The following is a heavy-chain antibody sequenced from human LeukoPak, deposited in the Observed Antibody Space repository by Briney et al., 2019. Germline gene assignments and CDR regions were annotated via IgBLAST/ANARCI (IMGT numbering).Heavy chain of an antibody. D-gene: IGHD3-10*01. V-gene: IGHV3-21*01. CDR3: ARDSYYGSGSYSFDY. CDR2: ISSSSSYI. CDR1: EFTFSSYS. Sequence: SGGSLRLSCAASEFTFSSYSMNWVRQAPGKGLEWVSSISSSSSYIYYADSVKGRFTISRDNAKNSLYLQMNSLRAEDTAVYYCARDSYYGSGSYSFDYWGQGTLVTVSS. J-gene: IGHJ4*02.